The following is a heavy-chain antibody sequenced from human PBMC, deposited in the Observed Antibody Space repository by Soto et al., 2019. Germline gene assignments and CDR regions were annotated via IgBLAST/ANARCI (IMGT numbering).Heavy chain of an antibody. V-gene: IGHV3-7*05. D-gene: IGHD2-15*01. J-gene: IGHJ4*02. CDR1: GFTFNNYY. Sequence: EVQLVESGGGLVQPGGSLRLSCVASGFTFNNYYMVWVRQAPGRGLEWVANINQDGSAKYYVDSVKGRFTISRDNAKSSLYLQINSLRAEDTATYYCGRGFGGTHWGQGSLVTVSS. CDR2: INQDGSAK. CDR3: GRGFGGTH.